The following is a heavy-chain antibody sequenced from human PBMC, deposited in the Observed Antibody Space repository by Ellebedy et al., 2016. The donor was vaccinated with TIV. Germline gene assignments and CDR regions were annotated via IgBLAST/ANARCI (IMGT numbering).Heavy chain of an antibody. CDR1: GGTFSSYA. CDR3: ARGAAAYVVWPTYFDY. J-gene: IGHJ4*02. Sequence: SVKVSXXASGGTFSSYAISWVRQAPGQGLEWMGGIIPIFGTANYAQKFQGRVTITADESTSTAYMELSSLRSEDTAVYYCARGAAAYVVWPTYFDYWGQGTLVTVSS. CDR2: IIPIFGTA. V-gene: IGHV1-69*13. D-gene: IGHD6-13*01.